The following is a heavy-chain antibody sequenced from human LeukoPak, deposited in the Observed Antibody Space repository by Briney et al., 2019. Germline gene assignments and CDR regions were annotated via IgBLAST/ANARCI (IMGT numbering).Heavy chain of an antibody. V-gene: IGHV3-48*03. D-gene: IGHD1-26*01. CDR3: ARKVLSGSRYFDY. J-gene: IGHJ4*02. CDR2: ITSSASTI. Sequence: GGSLRLSCAASGFTFSSFEMNWVRHAPGKGLEWVSYITSSASTIYYAESVKGRFTISRDNAKNSLFLQMNSLRAEDTAVYYCARKVLSGSRYFDYWGQGALVTVSS. CDR1: GFTFSSFE.